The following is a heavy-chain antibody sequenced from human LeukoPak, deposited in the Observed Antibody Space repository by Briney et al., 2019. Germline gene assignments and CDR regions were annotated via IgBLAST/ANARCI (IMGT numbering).Heavy chain of an antibody. CDR3: ARENGDYAFDY. CDR2: IHESGSS. J-gene: IGHJ4*02. V-gene: IGHV4-59*02. D-gene: IGHD4-17*01. Sequence: SETLSLTCSVSGGSVSTYYWSWIRQPPGKGLEWVGSIHESGSSNSNSSLKSRVTISLDTSKNQFSLRLSSVIVADTAAYYCARENGDYAFDYWGQGTLVTVSS. CDR1: GGSVSTYY.